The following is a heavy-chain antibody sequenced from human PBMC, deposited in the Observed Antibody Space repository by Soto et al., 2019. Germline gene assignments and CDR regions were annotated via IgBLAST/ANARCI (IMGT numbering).Heavy chain of an antibody. V-gene: IGHV3-23*01. J-gene: IGHJ4*01. CDR2: ISGSGGGT. Sequence: GGSLRLSCAATGFTFSSYAMSWVRQVPGKGLEWVSTISGSGGGTYYADSVKGRFTITRDNSKNMLYVQMNSLRAEDTAVYYCAKLSFAASTPTHYRRHAPLVSVSS. CDR3: AKLSFAASTPTHY. CDR1: GFTFSSYA. D-gene: IGHD3-10*01.